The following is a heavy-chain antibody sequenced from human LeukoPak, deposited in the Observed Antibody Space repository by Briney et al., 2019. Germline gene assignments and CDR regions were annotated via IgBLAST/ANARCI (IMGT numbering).Heavy chain of an antibody. CDR2: IWYDGSDK. J-gene: IGHJ4*02. D-gene: IGHD5-12*01. V-gene: IGHV3-33*01. CDR1: GFTFSSYG. CDR3: ARGGGYSTFDY. Sequence: GRSLRLSCAASGFTFSSYGMHWVRQAPGKGLEWVAVIWYDGSDKYYADSVKGRFTISRDNSKNTLYLQMNSLRAEDTAVYYCARGGGYSTFDYWGQGTLVTVSS.